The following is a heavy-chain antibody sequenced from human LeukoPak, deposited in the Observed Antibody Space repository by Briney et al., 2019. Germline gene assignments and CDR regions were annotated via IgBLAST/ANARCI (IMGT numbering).Heavy chain of an antibody. V-gene: IGHV4-39*01. D-gene: IGHD2-15*01. CDR2: IYYGGST. Sequence: SETLSLTSTASGGSISSSGYYWGWIRQPPGKGLEWIGSIYYGGSTYYNPSPKSRVTISVYTSKNQFSLKLSSVTAADTAMYYCARKYCSGGDCYSNYWGQGTLVTGSS. J-gene: IGHJ4*02. CDR1: GGSISSSGYY. CDR3: ARKYCSGGDCYSNY.